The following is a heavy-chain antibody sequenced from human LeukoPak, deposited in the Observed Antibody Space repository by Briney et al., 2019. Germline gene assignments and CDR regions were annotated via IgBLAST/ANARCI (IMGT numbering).Heavy chain of an antibody. Sequence: GGSLRLSCAASGFTFSSYSMNWVRQAPGKGLEWVSYISSSSSTIYYADSVKGRFTISRDNAKNSLYLQMNSLRAEDTAVYYCAKSRAADTTLLFDYWGQGTLVTVSS. J-gene: IGHJ4*02. CDR2: ISSSSSTI. V-gene: IGHV3-48*01. D-gene: IGHD6-13*01. CDR3: AKSRAADTTLLFDY. CDR1: GFTFSSYS.